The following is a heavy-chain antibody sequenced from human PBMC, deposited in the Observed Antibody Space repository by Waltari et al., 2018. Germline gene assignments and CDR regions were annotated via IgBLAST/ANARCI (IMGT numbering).Heavy chain of an antibody. Sequence: QVQLVQSGAEVKKPGASVKVSCKASGYTFTGYYMHWVRQAPGQGLEWMGRINPNSGGTNYAQKFQGRVTMTRDTSISTAYMELSRLRSDDTAVYYCARDVPSSVMGAPSDAFDIWGQGTMVTVSS. CDR1: GYTFTGYY. V-gene: IGHV1-2*06. D-gene: IGHD1-26*01. CDR3: ARDVPSSVMGAPSDAFDI. J-gene: IGHJ3*02. CDR2: INPNSGGT.